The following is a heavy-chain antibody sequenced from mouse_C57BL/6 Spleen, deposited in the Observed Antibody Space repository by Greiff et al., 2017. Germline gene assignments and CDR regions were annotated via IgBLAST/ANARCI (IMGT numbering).Heavy chain of an antibody. V-gene: IGHV1-59*01. CDR3: ARMYDEEEGPDYFDD. CDR2: IDPSDSYT. Sequence: QVQLQQSGAELVRPGTSVKLSCKASGYTFTSYWMHWVKQRPGQGLEWIGVIDPSDSYTNYNQKFKGKATLTVDTSSSTAYMQLSSLTSEDTAVYDGARMYDEEEGPDYFDDWGQGTTRTVSS. CDR1: GYTFTSYW. J-gene: IGHJ2*01. D-gene: IGHD2-3*01.